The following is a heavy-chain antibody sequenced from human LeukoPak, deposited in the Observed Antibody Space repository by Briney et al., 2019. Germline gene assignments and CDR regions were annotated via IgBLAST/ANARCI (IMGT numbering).Heavy chain of an antibody. V-gene: IGHV1-2*04. D-gene: IGHD6-19*01. Sequence: GASVKVSCKASGYTFTGYYMHWVRQAPGQGLEWMGWINPNSGGTNYAQKFQGWVTMTRDTSISTAYMELSRLRSDDTAVYYCARDKIAVAGAPLGYWGQGTLVTVSS. J-gene: IGHJ4*02. CDR2: INPNSGGT. CDR3: ARDKIAVAGAPLGY. CDR1: GYTFTGYY.